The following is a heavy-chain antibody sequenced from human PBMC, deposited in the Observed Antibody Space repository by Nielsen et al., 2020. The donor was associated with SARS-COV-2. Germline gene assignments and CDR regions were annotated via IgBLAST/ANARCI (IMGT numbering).Heavy chain of an antibody. V-gene: IGHV3-30*03. Sequence: GGSLRLSCAASGFTFSDYGIHWVRQSPGKGLEWVALILFDGSETYYADSVKGRFTISRDNSKNTLYLEMNSLRPEDTTLYYCARDGSTVATPADYFDSWGLGTLVIVSS. CDR2: ILFDGSET. CDR3: ARDGSTVATPADYFDS. D-gene: IGHD4-17*01. CDR1: GFTFSDYG. J-gene: IGHJ4*02.